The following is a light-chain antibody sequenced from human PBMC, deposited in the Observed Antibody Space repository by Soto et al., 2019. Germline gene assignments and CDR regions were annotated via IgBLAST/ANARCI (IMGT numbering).Light chain of an antibody. V-gene: IGLV2-14*03. J-gene: IGLJ3*02. CDR3: NSFTTSGTVV. CDR1: SSDVGGHNY. CDR2: DVT. Sequence: QSALTQPASVSGWPGQSITISCTGGSSDVGGHNYVSWYQHSLCTAPKLLISDVTNRPSGVSNRVSGSKSGNTASPTISGRKAEYEADYYCNSFTTSGTVVFGGGTKLTVL.